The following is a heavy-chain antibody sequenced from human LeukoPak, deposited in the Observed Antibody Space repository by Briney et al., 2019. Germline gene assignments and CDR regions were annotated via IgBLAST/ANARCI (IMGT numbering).Heavy chain of an antibody. CDR3: ARWGDLYWYFDL. V-gene: IGHV4-61*02. Sequence: PSQTLSLTRTVSGGSISSGSYYWNWIRQPAGKGLEWIGRIYTSGTTDYNPSLKSRVTISVDTSKNQFSLKLSSVTAADTAVYYCARWGDLYWYFDLWGRGILVTVSS. CDR1: GGSISSGSYY. CDR2: IYTSGTT. D-gene: IGHD2-21*02. J-gene: IGHJ2*01.